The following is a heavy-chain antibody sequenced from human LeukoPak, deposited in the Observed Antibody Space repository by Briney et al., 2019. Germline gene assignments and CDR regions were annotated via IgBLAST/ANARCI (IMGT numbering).Heavy chain of an antibody. CDR3: ARAGQPDYYYYYMDV. V-gene: IGHV3-30*04. CDR1: GFTFSSYA. CDR2: ISYDGSNK. J-gene: IGHJ6*03. Sequence: GRSLRLSCAASGFTFSSYAMHWVRQAPGKGLEWVAVISYDGSNKYYADSVKGRFTISRDNSKNTLYLQMNSLRAEDTAVYYCARAGQPDYYYYYMDVWGKGTTVTVSS. D-gene: IGHD2-2*01.